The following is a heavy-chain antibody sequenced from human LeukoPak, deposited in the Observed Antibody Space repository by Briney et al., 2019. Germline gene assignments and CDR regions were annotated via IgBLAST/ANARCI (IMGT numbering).Heavy chain of an antibody. CDR3: ATQKGLRYYFDY. Sequence: GGSLRLSCAASGFTFSSYAMHWVRQAPGKGLEWVAVISYDGSNKYYADSVKGRFTISRDNSKNTLYLQMNSLRAEDTAVYYCATQKGLRYYFDYWGQGTLVTVSS. J-gene: IGHJ4*02. CDR1: GFTFSSYA. D-gene: IGHD5-12*01. V-gene: IGHV3-30*04. CDR2: ISYDGSNK.